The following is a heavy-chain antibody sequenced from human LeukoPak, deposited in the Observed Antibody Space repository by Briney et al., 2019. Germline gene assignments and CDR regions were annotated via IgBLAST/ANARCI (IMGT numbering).Heavy chain of an antibody. Sequence: PGRSLRLSCAASGFTFSSYGMHWVRQAPGKGLEWVAVISYDGSNKYYADSVKGRFTISRDNSKNTLYLQMNSLRAEDTAVYYCARGLPGGYCSGGSCYSAGYYFDYWGQGTLVTVSS. V-gene: IGHV3-30*03. D-gene: IGHD2-15*01. J-gene: IGHJ4*02. CDR3: ARGLPGGYCSGGSCYSAGYYFDY. CDR2: ISYDGSNK. CDR1: GFTFSSYG.